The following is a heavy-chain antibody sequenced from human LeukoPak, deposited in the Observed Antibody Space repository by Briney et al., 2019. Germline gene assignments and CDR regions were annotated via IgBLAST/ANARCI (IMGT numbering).Heavy chain of an antibody. Sequence: GGSLRLSCAASGFTFSSYSMNWVRQAPGKGLEWVSAISGSGGSTYYADSVKGRFTISRDNSKNTLYLQMNSLRAKDTAVYYCREGGRGGRVGLCLLLCLVVWGKGTWVT. J-gene: IGHJ6*03. CDR2: ISGSGGST. D-gene: IGHD3-16*01. V-gene: IGHV3-23*01. CDR1: GFTFSSYS. CDR3: REGGRGGRVGLCLLLCLVV.